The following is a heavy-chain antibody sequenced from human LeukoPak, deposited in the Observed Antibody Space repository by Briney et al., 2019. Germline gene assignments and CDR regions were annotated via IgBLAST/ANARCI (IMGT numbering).Heavy chain of an antibody. CDR2: INHSGST. CDR3: ARTSQIYSSSWHYYYYMDV. J-gene: IGHJ6*03. V-gene: IGHV4-34*01. CDR1: GGSISSYY. Sequence: PSETLSLTCTVSGGSISSYYWSWIRQPPGKGLEWIGEINHSGSTNYNPSLKSRVTISVDTSKNQFSLKLSSVTAADTAVYYCARTSQIYSSSWHYYYYMDVWGKGTTVTVSS. D-gene: IGHD6-13*01.